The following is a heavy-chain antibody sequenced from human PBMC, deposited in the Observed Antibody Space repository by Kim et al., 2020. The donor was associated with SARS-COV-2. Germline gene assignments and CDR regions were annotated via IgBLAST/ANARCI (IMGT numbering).Heavy chain of an antibody. J-gene: IGHJ6*02. CDR1: GFTFSSYS. CDR2: ISSSSSYI. D-gene: IGHD2-15*01. CDR3: ARDPYGSDLFYYYYGMDV. V-gene: IGHV3-21*01. Sequence: GGSLRLSCAASGFTFSSYSMNWVRQAPGKGLEWVSSISSSSSYIYYADSVKGRFTISRDNAKNSLYLQMNSLRAEDTAVYYCARDPYGSDLFYYYYGMDVWGQGTTVTVSS.